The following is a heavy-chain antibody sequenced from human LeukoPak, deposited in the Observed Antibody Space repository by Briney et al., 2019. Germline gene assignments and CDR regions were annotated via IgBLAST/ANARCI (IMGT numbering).Heavy chain of an antibody. V-gene: IGHV3-21*01. J-gene: IGHJ4*02. CDR2: IGTDGSYI. Sequence: PGGSLRLSCAASGFTFSSHNMNWVRQAPMKGLEWVSSIGTDGSYIYYAGSVQGRFTISRDNAKDSLFLQMNSLTAEDTALYYCARRKWQIGVGFDFWGQGTVVTVSS. D-gene: IGHD5-12*01. CDR3: ARRKWQIGVGFDF. CDR1: GFTFSSHN.